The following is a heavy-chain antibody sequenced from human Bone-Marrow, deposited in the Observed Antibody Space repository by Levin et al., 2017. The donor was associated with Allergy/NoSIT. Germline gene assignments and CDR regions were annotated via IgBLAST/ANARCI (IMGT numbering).Heavy chain of an antibody. CDR1: GGSISSYY. CDR2: IYYSGST. Sequence: SQTLSLTCTVSGGSISSYYWSWIRQPPGKGLEWIGYIYYSGSTNYNPSLKSRVTISVDTSKNQFSLKLSSVTAADTAVYYCARGGDCSSRAWWYFDLWGRGTLVTVSS. J-gene: IGHJ2*01. V-gene: IGHV4-59*01. CDR3: ARGGDCSSRAWWYFDL. D-gene: IGHD2-21*02.